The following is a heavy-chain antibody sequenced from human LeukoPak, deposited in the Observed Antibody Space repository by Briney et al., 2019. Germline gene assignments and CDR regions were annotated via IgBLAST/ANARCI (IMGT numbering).Heavy chain of an antibody. CDR1: GFTFSSYS. CDR3: ARDGGAQTKNDYGDR. Sequence: GGSLRLFCAASGFTFSSYSMNWVRQAPGKGLEWVSSISSSSSYIYYADSVKGRFTISRDNAKNSLYLQMNSLRAEDTAVYYCARDGGAQTKNDYGDRWGQGTLVTVSS. V-gene: IGHV3-21*01. J-gene: IGHJ5*02. D-gene: IGHD4-17*01. CDR2: ISSSSSYI.